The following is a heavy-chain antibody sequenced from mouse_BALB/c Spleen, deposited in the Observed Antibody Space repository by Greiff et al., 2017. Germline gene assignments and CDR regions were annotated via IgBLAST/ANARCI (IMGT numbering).Heavy chain of an antibody. V-gene: IGHV5-12-2*01. CDR2: ISNGGGST. Sequence: EVQGVESGGGLVQPGGSLKLSCAASGFTFSSYTMSWVRQTPEKRLEWVAYISNGGGSTYYPDTVKGRFTISRDNAKNTLYLQMSSLKSEDTAMYYCARHGPFAYWGQGTLVTVSA. CDR3: ARHGPFAY. CDR1: GFTFSSYT. J-gene: IGHJ3*01.